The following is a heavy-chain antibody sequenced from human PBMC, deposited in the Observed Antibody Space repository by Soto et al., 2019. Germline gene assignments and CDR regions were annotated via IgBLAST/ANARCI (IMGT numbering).Heavy chain of an antibody. Sequence: ASVKVSCKASGYTFTSYGISWVRQAPGQGLEWMGWISAYNGNTNYAQKLQGRVTMTTDTSTSTAYMELRSLRSDATAVYYCARSDSSGYYFWFDPWGQGTLVTVSS. CDR3: ARSDSSGYYFWFDP. CDR2: ISAYNGNT. J-gene: IGHJ5*02. D-gene: IGHD3-22*01. CDR1: GYTFTSYG. V-gene: IGHV1-18*01.